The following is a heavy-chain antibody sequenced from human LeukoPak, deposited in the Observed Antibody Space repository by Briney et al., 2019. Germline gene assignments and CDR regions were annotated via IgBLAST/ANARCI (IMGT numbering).Heavy chain of an antibody. CDR2: INHSGST. J-gene: IGHJ3*02. CDR1: GGSFSGYY. V-gene: IGHV4-34*01. D-gene: IGHD1-7*01. CDR3: ASELRVGGHAFDI. Sequence: SETLSLTCAVYGGSFSGYYWSWIRQPPGKGLEWIGEINHSGSTNYNPSLKSRVTISVDTSKNQFSLKLSSVTAADTAVYYCASELRVGGHAFDIWGQGTMVTVSS.